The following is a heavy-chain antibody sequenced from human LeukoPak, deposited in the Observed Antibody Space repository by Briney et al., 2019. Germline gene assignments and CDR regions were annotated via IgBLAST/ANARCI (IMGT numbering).Heavy chain of an antibody. CDR1: GGTFSSYA. CDR3: ARDKGGSRGYSNYLEGREYYYMDV. J-gene: IGHJ6*03. CDR2: IIPIFGTA. D-gene: IGHD4-11*01. V-gene: IGHV1-69*05. Sequence: GASVKVSCKASGGTFSSYAISWVRQAPGQGLEWMGRIIPIFGTANYAQKFQGRVTITTDESTSTAYMELSSLRSEDTAVYYCARDKGGSRGYSNYLEGREYYYMDVWGQGTTVTVSS.